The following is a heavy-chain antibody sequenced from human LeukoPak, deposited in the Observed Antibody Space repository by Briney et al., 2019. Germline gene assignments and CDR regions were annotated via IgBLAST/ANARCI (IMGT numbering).Heavy chain of an antibody. CDR1: GGSINSSSYY. CDR3: ARHQDRLYYFAY. Sequence: SVTLSLTCTVSGGSINSSSYYWGWIRQPPGKVGEWSGCIYYSGSTYYKTSRKSRVTISVDTSKHQFSLKLSSVTAADTAVYYCARHQDRLYYFAYWGEGTLVTVSS. CDR2: IYYSGST. V-gene: IGHV4-39*01. J-gene: IGHJ4*02. D-gene: IGHD2-15*01.